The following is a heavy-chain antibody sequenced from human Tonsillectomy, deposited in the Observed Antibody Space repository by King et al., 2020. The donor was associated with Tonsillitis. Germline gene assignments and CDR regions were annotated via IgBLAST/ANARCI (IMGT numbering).Heavy chain of an antibody. CDR1: GGSFSGYY. CDR2: INHSGST. J-gene: IGHJ4*02. D-gene: IGHD1-1*01. V-gene: IGHV4-34*01. Sequence: VQLQQWGAGLLKPSETLSLTCAVYGGSFSGYYWSWIRQPPGKGLEWIGEINHSGSTNYNPSLKSRVTISVDTSKNQFSLKLSSVTAADTAVYYCARRAYRGPWYWGQGTLVTVSS. CDR3: ARRAYRGPWY.